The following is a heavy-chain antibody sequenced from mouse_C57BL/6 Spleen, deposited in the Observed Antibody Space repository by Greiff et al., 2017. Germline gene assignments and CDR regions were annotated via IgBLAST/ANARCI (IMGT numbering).Heavy chain of an antibody. CDR3: ARWDGNLGYYAMDY. V-gene: IGHV1-18*01. Sequence: EVQLVESGPELVKPGASVKIPCKASGYTFTDYNMDWVKQSHGKSLEWIGDINPNNGGTIYNQKFKGKATLTVDKSSSTAYMELRSLTSEDTAVYYCARWDGNLGYYAMDYWGQGTSVTVSS. J-gene: IGHJ4*01. D-gene: IGHD2-1*01. CDR1: GYTFTDYN. CDR2: INPNNGGT.